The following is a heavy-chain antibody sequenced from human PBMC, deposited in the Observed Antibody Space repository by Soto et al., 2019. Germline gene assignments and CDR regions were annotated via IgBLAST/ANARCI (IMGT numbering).Heavy chain of an antibody. Sequence: EVQLLESGGGLVQPGGSLRLSCAASGFTFSSYAMSWVRQAPGKGLEWVSAISGSGGSTYYADSEKGRFTISRDNSKNTLYLQMNSLRAEDTAVYYYAKDRRDPRYYYNYMDVWGKGTTVTVSS. CDR2: ISGSGGST. V-gene: IGHV3-23*01. J-gene: IGHJ6*03. CDR3: AKDRRDPRYYYNYMDV. CDR1: GFTFSSYA.